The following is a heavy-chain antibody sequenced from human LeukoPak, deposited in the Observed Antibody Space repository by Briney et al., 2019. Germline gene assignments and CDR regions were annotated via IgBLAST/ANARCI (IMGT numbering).Heavy chain of an antibody. Sequence: PGGSLRLSCAASGFTFSSCAMSWVRQAPGKGLEWVSAISGSGGSTYYADSVKGRFTISRDNSKNTLYLQMNSLRAEDTAVYYCAPPVDTAMVKSFDYWGQGTLVTVSS. D-gene: IGHD5-18*01. CDR1: GFTFSSCA. CDR2: ISGSGGST. J-gene: IGHJ4*02. V-gene: IGHV3-23*01. CDR3: APPVDTAMVKSFDY.